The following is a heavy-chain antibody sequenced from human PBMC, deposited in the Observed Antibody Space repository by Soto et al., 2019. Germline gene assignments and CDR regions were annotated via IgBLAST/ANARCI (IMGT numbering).Heavy chain of an antibody. CDR3: ARAISKWELLAFDI. CDR1: GDSVSSNSAA. D-gene: IGHD1-26*01. V-gene: IGHV6-1*01. J-gene: IGHJ3*02. CDR2: TYYRSKWNN. Sequence: QTLSLTCAISGDSVSSNSAAWNWVRQSPSRGLEWLGRTYYRSKWNNDYAVAVKRRITITPDTSKNQFSLQLSSVTPADTAVYYCARAISKWELLAFDIWAQGTMVPV.